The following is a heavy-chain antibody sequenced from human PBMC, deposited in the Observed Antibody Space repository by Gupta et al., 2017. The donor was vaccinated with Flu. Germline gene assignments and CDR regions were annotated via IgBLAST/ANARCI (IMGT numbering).Heavy chain of an antibody. CDR3: AREWKEGSSWGWFDP. V-gene: IGHV1-69*01. J-gene: IGHJ5*02. CDR1: SYA. Sequence: SYAISWVRQAPGQGLEWMGGIIPIFGTANYAQKFQGRVTITADESTSTAYMELSSLRSEDTAVYYCAREWKEGSSWGWFDPWGQGTLVTVSS. D-gene: IGHD5-18*01. CDR2: IIPIFGTA.